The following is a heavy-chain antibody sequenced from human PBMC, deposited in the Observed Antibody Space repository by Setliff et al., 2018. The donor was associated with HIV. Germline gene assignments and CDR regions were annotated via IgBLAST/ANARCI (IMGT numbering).Heavy chain of an antibody. D-gene: IGHD5-18*01. CDR1: GFTFDDYA. Sequence: GGSLRLSCAASGFTFDDYAMHWVWQAPGKGLEWVSGISWNSGSIGYADSVKGRFTISRDNAKNSLYLQMNSLRAEDMALYYCARGYSYGYYFDYWGQGTLVTVSS. CDR2: ISWNSGSI. CDR3: ARGYSYGYYFDY. J-gene: IGHJ4*02. V-gene: IGHV3-9*03.